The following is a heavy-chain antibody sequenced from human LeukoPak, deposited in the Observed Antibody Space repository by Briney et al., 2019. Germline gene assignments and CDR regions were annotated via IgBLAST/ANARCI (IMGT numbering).Heavy chain of an antibody. D-gene: IGHD3-3*02. CDR1: GFTFSSYA. J-gene: IGHJ3*01. V-gene: IGHV3-23*01. Sequence: GGSLRLSCAASGFTFSSYAMNWVRQAPGKGLEWVSAISGSGSGDSTYYADSAKGRFTISRDNSKNTLYLQMNSLRAEDTAVYYCAKIRAPAYDFWGQGTMVTVSS. CDR3: AKIRAPAYDF. CDR2: ISGSGSGDST.